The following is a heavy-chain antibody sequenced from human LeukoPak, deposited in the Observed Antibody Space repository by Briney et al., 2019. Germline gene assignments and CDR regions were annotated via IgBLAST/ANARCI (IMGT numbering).Heavy chain of an antibody. J-gene: IGHJ4*02. V-gene: IGHV3-23*01. CDR2: ITGSGGST. D-gene: IGHD2-15*01. Sequence: GGSLRLSCAASGLTFSSYWMHWVRHTPGKGLEWVSAITGSGGSTYYADSVKGRFTISRDNSKNTLYLQMNSLRAEDTAVYYCAKRSRYCSGGSCYSWFDYWGQGTLVTVSS. CDR1: GLTFSSYW. CDR3: AKRSRYCSGGSCYSWFDY.